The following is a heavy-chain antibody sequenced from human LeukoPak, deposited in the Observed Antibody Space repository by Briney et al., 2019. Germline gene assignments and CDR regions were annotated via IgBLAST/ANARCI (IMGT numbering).Heavy chain of an antibody. CDR3: ARDSHPLYYYDSSGYYSTDAFDI. CDR1: AFTFSSYS. CDR2: ISSSSSYI. J-gene: IGHJ3*02. V-gene: IGHV3-21*01. D-gene: IGHD3-22*01. Sequence: GGSLRLSCAASAFTFSSYSMNWVRQAPGKGLEWVSSISSSSSYIYYADSVKGRFTISRDNAKNSLYLQMNSLRAEDTAVYYCARDSHPLYYYDSSGYYSTDAFDIWGQGTMVTVSS.